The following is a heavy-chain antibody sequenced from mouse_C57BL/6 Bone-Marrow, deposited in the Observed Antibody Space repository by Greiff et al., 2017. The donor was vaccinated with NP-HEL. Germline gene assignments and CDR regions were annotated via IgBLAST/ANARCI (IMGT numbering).Heavy chain of an antibody. J-gene: IGHJ2*01. CDR1: GYTFTNYW. CDR3: ARANYDYDGGGDYFDY. D-gene: IGHD2-4*01. V-gene: IGHV1-63*01. Sequence: QVQLQQSGAELVRPGTSVKMSCKASGYTFTNYWIGWAKQRPGHGLEWIGDIYPGGGYTNYNEQFKGKATLTADKSSSTAYMQFSSLTSEDSAIYYCARANYDYDGGGDYFDYWGQGTTLTVSS. CDR2: IYPGGGYT.